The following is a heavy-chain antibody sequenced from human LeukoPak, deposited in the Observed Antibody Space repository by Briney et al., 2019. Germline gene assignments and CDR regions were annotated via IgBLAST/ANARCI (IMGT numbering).Heavy chain of an antibody. CDR2: IYYSGST. V-gene: IGHV4-39*01. CDR1: GGSISSSSYY. J-gene: IGHJ4*02. CDR3: ARLASYASGRSWPDY. D-gene: IGHD3-10*01. Sequence: PSETLSLTCTVSGGSISSSSYYWGWIRQPPGTGLEWIGSIYYSGSTYYNPSLQSRVTISVDTSKNQFSLKLSSVTAADTAVYYCARLASYASGRSWPDYWGQGTLVTVSS.